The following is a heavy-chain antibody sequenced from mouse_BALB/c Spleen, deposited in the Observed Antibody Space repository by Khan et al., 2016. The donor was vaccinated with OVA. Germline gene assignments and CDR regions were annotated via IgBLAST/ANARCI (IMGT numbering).Heavy chain of an antibody. V-gene: IGHV1-77*01. CDR3: AREWAAWFPY. CDR2: IYPGSDNT. J-gene: IGHJ3*01. Sequence: QVQLKQSGAQLARPGASVRLSCKASGYTFTDYYINWMRQRTGEGLEWIGEIYPGSDNTYYNEKFKDRATLTADKSSSTAYMHLISLTSEDSAVYFCAREWAAWFPYWGQGTLVTVSA. CDR1: GYTFTDYY.